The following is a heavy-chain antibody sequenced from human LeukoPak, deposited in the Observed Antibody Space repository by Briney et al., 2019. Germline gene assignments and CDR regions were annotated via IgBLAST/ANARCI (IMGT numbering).Heavy chain of an antibody. CDR2: IKQDGSEK. CDR3: ARDKGDYDTSGSLFVF. CDR1: GFTFSRYW. J-gene: IGHJ4*02. D-gene: IGHD3-22*01. Sequence: LPGGSLRLSCAASGFTFSRYWMSWVRQVPRKGLEWVANIKQDGSEKYYVDSVKGRFTISRDNAKNSLYLQMNSLRAEDTAVYYCARDKGDYDTSGSLFVFGGQGTLVTVSS. V-gene: IGHV3-7*03.